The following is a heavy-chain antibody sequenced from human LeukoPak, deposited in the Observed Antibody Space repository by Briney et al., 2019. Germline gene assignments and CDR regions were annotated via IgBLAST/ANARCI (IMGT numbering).Heavy chain of an antibody. Sequence: ASVKVSCKASGYTFTSYYMHWVRQAPGQGLEWMGIINPSGGSTSYAQKFQGRVTMTRDTSTSTVYMELSSLRSEDTAVYYCATEDSLSLDCSGGSCYSNWFDPWGQGTLVTVSS. CDR1: GYTFTSYY. D-gene: IGHD2-15*01. CDR2: INPSGGST. CDR3: ATEDSLSLDCSGGSCYSNWFDP. V-gene: IGHV1-46*01. J-gene: IGHJ5*02.